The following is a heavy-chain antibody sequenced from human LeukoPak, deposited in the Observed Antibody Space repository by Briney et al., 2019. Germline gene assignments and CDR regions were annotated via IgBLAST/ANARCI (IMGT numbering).Heavy chain of an antibody. CDR2: IYYSGST. Sequence: PSETLSLTCTVSGGSISSGRYYWTWIRQPPGKGLEWIGYIYYSGSTNYNPSLKSRVTISVDTSKNQFSLKLGSVTAADTAVYYCARFDYDSSGIDYWGQGTLVTVSS. CDR3: ARFDYDSSGIDY. CDR1: GGSISSGRYY. J-gene: IGHJ4*02. D-gene: IGHD3-22*01. V-gene: IGHV4-61*01.